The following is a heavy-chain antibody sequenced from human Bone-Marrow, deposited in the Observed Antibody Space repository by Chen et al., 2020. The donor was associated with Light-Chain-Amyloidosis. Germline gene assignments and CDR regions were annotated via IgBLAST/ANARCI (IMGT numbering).Heavy chain of an antibody. V-gene: IGHV5-51*01. D-gene: IGHD5-12*01. CDR2: IYPDDSDA. CDR1: RYTFPNYW. Sequence: EVQLGQTGPEVKKHGESLKITCKGPRYTFPNYWIGWVRQMPGKGLEWMGVIYPDDSDARYSPSLEGQVTISADKSITTAYLQWRSLKASDTAMYYCARRRDGYNFDYWGQGTLVTVSS. J-gene: IGHJ4*02. CDR3: ARRRDGYNFDY.